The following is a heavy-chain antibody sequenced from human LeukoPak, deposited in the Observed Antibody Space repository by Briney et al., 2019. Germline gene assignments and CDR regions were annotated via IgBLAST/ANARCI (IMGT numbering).Heavy chain of an antibody. V-gene: IGHV1-69*04. Sequence: SVKVSCKASGGTFSSYAISWVRQGPGQGLEWMGRIIPILGIANYAQKFQGRVTITADKSTSTAYMELSSLRSEDTAVYYCARVSSIAVAGFDYWGQGTLVTVSS. CDR3: ARVSSIAVAGFDY. D-gene: IGHD6-19*01. CDR1: GGTFSSYA. J-gene: IGHJ4*02. CDR2: IIPILGIA.